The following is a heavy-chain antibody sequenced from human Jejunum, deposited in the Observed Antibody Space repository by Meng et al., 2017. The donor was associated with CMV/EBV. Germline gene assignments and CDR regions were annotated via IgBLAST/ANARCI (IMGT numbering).Heavy chain of an antibody. Sequence: GFTFSTYAMTWVRQAPGKGLEWVSLIYSGGSTTYYADSVKGRFTISRDDSKNTLYLQINSLRAEDTAIYYCAKDLFYDGSGYYLGNWGQGALVTVSS. J-gene: IGHJ4*02. CDR2: IYSGGSTT. CDR1: GFTFSTYA. CDR3: AKDLFYDGSGYYLGN. V-gene: IGHV3-23*03. D-gene: IGHD3-22*01.